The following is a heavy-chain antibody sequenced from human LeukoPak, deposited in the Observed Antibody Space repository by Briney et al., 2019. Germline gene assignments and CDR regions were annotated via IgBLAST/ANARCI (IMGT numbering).Heavy chain of an antibody. CDR2: IGQDGSEK. CDR1: EFTFSNYW. Sequence: GGSLRLSCAASEFTFSNYWMSWVRQAPGKGLEWVANIGQDGSEKYYVDSVKGRFTISRDNAKNSLYLQMNSLRVEDTAVYSCARDLYGPFDYWGQGTLVTVSS. D-gene: IGHD4-17*01. V-gene: IGHV3-7*01. J-gene: IGHJ4*02. CDR3: ARDLYGPFDY.